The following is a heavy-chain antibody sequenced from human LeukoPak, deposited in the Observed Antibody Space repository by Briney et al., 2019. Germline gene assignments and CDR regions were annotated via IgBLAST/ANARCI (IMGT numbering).Heavy chain of an antibody. V-gene: IGHV5-51*01. Sequence: TGESLKISCKGSGYNFSNYGIGWVRQMPGKGLEWMGLIDPGDSHAIYSPSFQGQVTISADKSISAAYLQWSSLKASDTAMYYCARHGVGAGLAAAYIWGQGTLLTVSS. D-gene: IGHD6-13*01. CDR3: ARHGVGAGLAAAYI. J-gene: IGHJ4*02. CDR2: IDPGDSHA. CDR1: GYNFSNYG.